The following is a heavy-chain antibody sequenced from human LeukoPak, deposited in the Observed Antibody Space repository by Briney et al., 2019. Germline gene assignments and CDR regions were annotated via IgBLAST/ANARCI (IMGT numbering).Heavy chain of an antibody. D-gene: IGHD3-9*01. J-gene: IGHJ6*03. V-gene: IGHV3-23*01. CDR1: GFTFSSYG. CDR3: AKDSHSLLRYFDWFPYYYYMDV. Sequence: GGSLRLSCAASGFTFSSYGMSWVRQAPGKGLQWVSAISGDGKDRDYPDSVKGRFTISRDNSKNTLYLQMNSLRAEDTAVYYCAKDSHSLLRYFDWFPYYYYMDVWGKGTTVTISS. CDR2: ISGDGKDR.